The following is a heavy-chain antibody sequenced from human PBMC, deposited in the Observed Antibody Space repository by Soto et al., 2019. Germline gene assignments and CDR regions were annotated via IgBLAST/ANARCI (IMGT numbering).Heavy chain of an antibody. CDR3: ARVSSDYYGMDV. Sequence: QVQLVESGGGVVQPGRSLRLSCVASESMFGSYGMYWVRQAPGKGLEWVAVIWYDGSIKHYADSVKGRVTISRDNSKNTRQLQMNSLRAEDTAVYYCARVSSDYYGMDVWGQGTAVIVSS. CDR1: ESMFGSYG. CDR2: IWYDGSIK. D-gene: IGHD3-22*01. V-gene: IGHV3-33*01. J-gene: IGHJ6*02.